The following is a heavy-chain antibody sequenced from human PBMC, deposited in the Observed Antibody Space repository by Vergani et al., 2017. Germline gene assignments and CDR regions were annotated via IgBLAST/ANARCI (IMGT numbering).Heavy chain of an antibody. D-gene: IGHD2-21*01. CDR2: IYYDGSKK. CDR3: VREGSYCGSTTCRNPSYVYYYHMDV. V-gene: IGHV3-33*08. CDR1: GFPFSTYA. J-gene: IGHJ6*03. Sequence: QVQLVESGGGEVQPGRSLRLSCSAAGFPFSTYAMHWVRQAPGKGLEWVAIIYYDGSKKYYADSVKGRFTISRDNSRNTLDLLMSSLRAEDTAIYYCVREGSYCGSTTCRNPSYVYYYHMDVWGEGTTVTVSS.